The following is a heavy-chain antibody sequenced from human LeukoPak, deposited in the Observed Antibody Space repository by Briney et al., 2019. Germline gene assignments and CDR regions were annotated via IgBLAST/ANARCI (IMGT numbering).Heavy chain of an antibody. CDR1: GYTFTSYH. V-gene: IGHV1-46*01. CDR2: IKSTGDTT. CDR3: VREDAHTYYFDF. Sequence: SVKVSCKTSGYTFTSYHMHWVRRAPGQGLEWVAIIKSTGDTTVYAQKFQGRVTVTRDTSTSTVYMDLSSLSSEDTAVYYCVREDAHTYYFDFWGPGTLVTVSS. D-gene: IGHD2-2*01. J-gene: IGHJ4*02.